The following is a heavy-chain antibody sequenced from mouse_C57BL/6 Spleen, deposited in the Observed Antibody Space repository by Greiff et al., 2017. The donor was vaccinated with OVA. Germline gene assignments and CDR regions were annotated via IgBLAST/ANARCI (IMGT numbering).Heavy chain of an antibody. Sequence: VQLQQSGAELVRPGASVTLSCKASGYTFTDYEMHWVKQTPVHGLEWIGAIDPETGGTAYNQKFKGKAILTADKSSSTAYMELRSLTSEDSAVYYCFYYYGSSYGYFDVWGTGTTVTVSS. V-gene: IGHV1-15*01. CDR2: IDPETGGT. D-gene: IGHD1-1*01. CDR1: GYTFTDYE. J-gene: IGHJ1*03. CDR3: FYYYGSSYGYFDV.